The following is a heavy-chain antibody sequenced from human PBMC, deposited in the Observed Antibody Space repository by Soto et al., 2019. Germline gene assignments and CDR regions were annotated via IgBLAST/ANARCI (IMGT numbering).Heavy chain of an antibody. Sequence: EVQLVESGRGLVKPGGSLRLSCAASGFTFTRYSMNWVRQAPGKGLEWVSSISSTTNYIYYGDGMKGRFTISRDNVKTSLYLEMNSLRPEDTAVYCCARESEDLTSNFAYWGQGTLVTVSS. J-gene: IGHJ4*02. CDR2: ISSTTNYI. CDR3: ARESEDLTSNFAY. CDR1: GFTFTRYS. V-gene: IGHV3-21*06.